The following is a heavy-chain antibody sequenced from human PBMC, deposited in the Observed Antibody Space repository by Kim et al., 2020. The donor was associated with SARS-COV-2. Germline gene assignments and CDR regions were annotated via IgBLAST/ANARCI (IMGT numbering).Heavy chain of an antibody. CDR1: GFTFSSYE. J-gene: IGHJ3*02. D-gene: IGHD5-18*01. CDR2: ISSSGSTI. Sequence: GGSLRLSCAASGFTFSSYEMNWVRQAPGKGLEWVSYISSSGSTIYYADSVKGRFTISRDNAKNSLYLQMNSLRAEDTAVYYCARAPIQLWFRADAFDIWGQGTMVTVSS. CDR3: ARAPIQLWFRADAFDI. V-gene: IGHV3-48*03.